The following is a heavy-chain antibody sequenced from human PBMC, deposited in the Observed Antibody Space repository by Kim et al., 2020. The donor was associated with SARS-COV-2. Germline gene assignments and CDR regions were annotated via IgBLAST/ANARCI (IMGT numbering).Heavy chain of an antibody. CDR1: GFTFSSYG. J-gene: IGHJ4*02. D-gene: IGHD1-26*01. V-gene: IGHV3-30*18. Sequence: GGSLRLSCAASGFTFSSYGMHWVRQAPGKGLEWVAVISYDGSNKYYADSVKGRFTISRDNSKNTLYLQMNSLRAEDTAVYYCAKDTRWEHPDYWGQGTLVTVSS. CDR2: ISYDGSNK. CDR3: AKDTRWEHPDY.